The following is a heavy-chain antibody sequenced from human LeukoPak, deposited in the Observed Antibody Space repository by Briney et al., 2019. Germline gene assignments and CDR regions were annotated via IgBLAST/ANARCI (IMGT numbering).Heavy chain of an antibody. CDR1: GFTFGDYA. Sequence: GGSLRLSCTASGFTFGDYAMSWFRQAPGKGLEWVGFIRSKAYGATTEYAASVKGRFTISRDDSKSIAYLQMNSLKTEDTAVYYCTRVLNPAMVMVPFDYWGQGTLVTVSS. J-gene: IGHJ4*02. CDR2: IRSKAYGATT. D-gene: IGHD5-18*01. CDR3: TRVLNPAMVMVPFDY. V-gene: IGHV3-49*03.